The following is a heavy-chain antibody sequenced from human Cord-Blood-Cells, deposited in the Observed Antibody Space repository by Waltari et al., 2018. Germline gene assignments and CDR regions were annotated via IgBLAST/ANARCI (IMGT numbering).Heavy chain of an antibody. CDR3: ARKVATISLRYFDY. V-gene: IGHV4-4*02. J-gene: IGHJ4*02. CDR2: IYHSGST. CDR1: GGSISSSNW. Sequence: QVQLQESGPGLVKPSGTLSLTCAVSGGSISSSNWWSWVRQPPGKGLEWIGEIYHSGSTNYNPSLMSRVTISVDKSKNQFSLKLSSVTAADTAVYYCARKVATISLRYFDYWGQGTLVTVSS. D-gene: IGHD5-12*01.